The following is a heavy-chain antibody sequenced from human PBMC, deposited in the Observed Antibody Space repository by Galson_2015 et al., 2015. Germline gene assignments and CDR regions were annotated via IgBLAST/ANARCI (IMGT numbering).Heavy chain of an antibody. J-gene: IGHJ4*02. CDR2: INPSGGST. CDR3: ARDSADYYYGSGVDY. V-gene: IGHV1-46*01. CDR1: GYTFTSYY. D-gene: IGHD3-10*01. Sequence: SVKVSCKASGYTFTSYYMHWVRQAPGRGLEWMGIINPSGGSTSYAQKFQGRVTMTRDTSTSTVYMELSSLRSEDTAVYYCARDSADYYYGSGVDYWGQGTLVTVSS.